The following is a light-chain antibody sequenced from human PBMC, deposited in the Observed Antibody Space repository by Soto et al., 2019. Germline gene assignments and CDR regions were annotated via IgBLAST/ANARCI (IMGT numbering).Light chain of an antibody. CDR1: QSVSSY. Sequence: EIVLTQSPATLSLSPGETATLSCRASQSVSSYLAWYQQKPGQAPRLXIYDASNRATGIPARFSGSGSGTDFTLTISSLEPEDFAVYYCHQRGSWPRGTFGQGTKVDIK. V-gene: IGKV3-11*01. CDR3: HQRGSWPRGT. CDR2: DAS. J-gene: IGKJ1*01.